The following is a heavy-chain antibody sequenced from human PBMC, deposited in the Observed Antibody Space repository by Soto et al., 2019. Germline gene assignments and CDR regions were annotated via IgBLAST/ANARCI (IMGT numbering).Heavy chain of an antibody. D-gene: IGHD3-3*01. CDR1: GYTFTSYD. V-gene: IGHV1-8*01. CDR2: MNPNSGNT. Sequence: GASVRLSCKASGYTFTSYDINWVRQATGQGLEWMGWMNPNSGNTGYAQKFQGRVTMSRNTSISTAYMELSSLRSEDTAVYYCARAPLRIMIFGVVRKGKGSHWFERWGRRSLVTVSS. CDR3: ARAPLRIMIFGVVRKGKGSHWFER. J-gene: IGHJ5*01.